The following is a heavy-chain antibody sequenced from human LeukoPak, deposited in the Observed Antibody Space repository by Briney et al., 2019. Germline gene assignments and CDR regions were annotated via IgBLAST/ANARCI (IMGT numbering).Heavy chain of an antibody. V-gene: IGHV5-10-1*01. CDR3: ALGGISSSWYYWFDP. Sequence: GESLKISCKASGYKFTSYWISWVRQTPGKGLEWMGRIDPSDAYTNYSPSFQGRVTVSADNSINTAYMVFSGLRASDCGIYYCALGGISSSWYYWFDPWGQGTLVTVSS. CDR2: IDPSDAYT. D-gene: IGHD6-13*01. CDR1: GYKFTSYW. J-gene: IGHJ5*02.